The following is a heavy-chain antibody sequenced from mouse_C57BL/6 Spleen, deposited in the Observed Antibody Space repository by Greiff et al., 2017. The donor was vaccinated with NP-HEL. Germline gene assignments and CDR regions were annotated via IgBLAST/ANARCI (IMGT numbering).Heavy chain of an antibody. CDR3: GRQNYYGSSYAWLAY. CDR2: IRSKSNNYAT. J-gene: IGHJ3*01. Sequence: EVHLVESGGGLVQPKGSLKLSCAASGFSFNTYALNWVRQAPGKGLEWVARIRSKSNNYATYYADSVKDRFTISRDDSESMLYLQMNNLKTEDTAMYYCGRQNYYGSSYAWLAYWGQGTLVTVSA. CDR1: GFSFNTYA. D-gene: IGHD1-1*01. V-gene: IGHV10-1*01.